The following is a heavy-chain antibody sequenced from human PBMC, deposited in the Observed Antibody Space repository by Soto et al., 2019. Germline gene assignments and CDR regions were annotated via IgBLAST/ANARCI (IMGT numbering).Heavy chain of an antibody. D-gene: IGHD6-13*01. J-gene: IGHJ5*02. Sequence: PSETLSLTCTVSGGSISSSSYYWGWIRQPPGKGLEWIGSIYYSGSTYYNPSLKSRVTISVDTSKNQFSLKLSSVTAADTAVYYCARETSSSWYRKTYNWFDPWGQGTLVTVSS. CDR3: ARETSSSWYRKTYNWFDP. CDR1: GGSISSSSYY. V-gene: IGHV4-39*02. CDR2: IYYSGST.